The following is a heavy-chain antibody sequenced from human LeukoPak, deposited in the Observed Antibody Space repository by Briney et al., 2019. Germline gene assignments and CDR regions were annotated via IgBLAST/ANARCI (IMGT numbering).Heavy chain of an antibody. J-gene: IGHJ6*03. Sequence: PSETLSLTCTVSGGSISSYYWSWIRQPAGKGLEWIGRIYISGSGSTNYNPSRKSRVTMSVDTSKNQFSLKLSSVTAADTAVYYCARDKRVAVAGTYIYYYYMDVWGNGTTVTISS. V-gene: IGHV4-4*07. CDR2: IYISGSGST. D-gene: IGHD6-19*01. CDR1: GGSISSYY. CDR3: ARDKRVAVAGTYIYYYYMDV.